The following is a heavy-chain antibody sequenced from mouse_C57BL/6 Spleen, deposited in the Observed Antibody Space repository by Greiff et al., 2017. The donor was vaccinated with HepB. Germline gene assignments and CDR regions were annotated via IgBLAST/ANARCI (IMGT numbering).Heavy chain of an antibody. J-gene: IGHJ2*01. Sequence: EVKLVESGEGLVKPGGSLKLSCAASGFTFSSYAMSWVRQTPEKRLEWVAYISSGGDYIYYADTVKGRFTISRDNARNTLYLQMSSLKSEDTAMYYCTREGGTWTGFDYWGQGTTLTVSS. CDR3: TREGGTWTGFDY. CDR1: GFTFSSYA. V-gene: IGHV5-9-1*02. D-gene: IGHD3-3*01. CDR2: ISSGGDYI.